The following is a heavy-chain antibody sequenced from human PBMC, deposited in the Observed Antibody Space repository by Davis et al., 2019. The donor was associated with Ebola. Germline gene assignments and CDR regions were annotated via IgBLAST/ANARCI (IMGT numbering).Heavy chain of an antibody. CDR1: GFTFSSYA. CDR2: ISSNGGST. D-gene: IGHD6-13*01. Sequence: GGSLRLSCSASGFTFSSYAMHWVRQAPGKGLEYVSAISSNGGSTYYADSVKGRFTISRDNSKNTLYLQMSSLRAEDTAVYYCVKDLEQQQLVLPFDYWGQGTLVTVSS. CDR3: VKDLEQQQLVLPFDY. J-gene: IGHJ4*02. V-gene: IGHV3-64D*06.